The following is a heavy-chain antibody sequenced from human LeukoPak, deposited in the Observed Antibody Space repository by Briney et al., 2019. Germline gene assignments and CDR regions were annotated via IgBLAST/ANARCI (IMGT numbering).Heavy chain of an antibody. Sequence: SETLSLTCTVSGGSISSSNPYWGWIRQPPGKGLEWIGTLSHSGSTYYNPSLKSRITISVDTSKSQFSLRLSSVTAAHTALYYCARHIQGANVCNYWGQGTLVTVPS. CDR3: ARHIQGANVCNY. D-gene: IGHD2-8*01. V-gene: IGHV4-39*01. CDR1: GGSISSSNPY. J-gene: IGHJ4*02. CDR2: LSHSGST.